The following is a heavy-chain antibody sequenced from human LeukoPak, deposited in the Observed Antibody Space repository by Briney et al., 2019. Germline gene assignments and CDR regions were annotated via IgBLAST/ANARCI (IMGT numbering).Heavy chain of an antibody. CDR1: GFTFSSYA. CDR3: ARGLFSSSY. D-gene: IGHD2-21*01. Sequence: GGSLRLSCAASGFTFSSYAMHWVRQAPGKGLEWVAVISYDGSNKYYADSVKGRFTISRDNAKNSLYLQMNSLRAEDTAVYYRARGLFSSSYRGQGTLVTVSS. CDR2: ISYDGSNK. J-gene: IGHJ4*02. V-gene: IGHV3-30*07.